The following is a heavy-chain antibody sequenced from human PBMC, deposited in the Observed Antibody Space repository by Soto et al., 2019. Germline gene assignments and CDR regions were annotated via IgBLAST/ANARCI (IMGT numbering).Heavy chain of an antibody. D-gene: IGHD3-22*01. CDR1: GFTFSNYD. CDR3: AKLTYYYDSSLNPFDY. Sequence: GGSLRLSCSASGFTFSNYDMVWVRQAPGKGLEYISAITSHGHITYYADSVKGRFTISRDNSKNTLYLQMNSLRAEDTAVYYCAKLTYYYDSSLNPFDYWGQGTLVTVSS. J-gene: IGHJ4*02. CDR2: ITSHGHIT. V-gene: IGHV3-64*04.